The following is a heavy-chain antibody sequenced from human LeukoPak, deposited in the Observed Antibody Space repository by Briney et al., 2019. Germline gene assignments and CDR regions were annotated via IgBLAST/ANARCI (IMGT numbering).Heavy chain of an antibody. J-gene: IGHJ5*02. CDR3: ASQGCGWFDP. CDR2: IYTSGST. V-gene: IGHV4-61*02. Sequence: SQTLSLTCTVSGGSISSGSYYWSWIRQPAGTGLEWIGRIYTSGSTNYNPSLKSRVTISVDTSKNQLSLKVSSVTAADTAVYYCASQGCGWFDPWGQGTLVTVSS. D-gene: IGHD2-15*01. CDR1: GGSISSGSYY.